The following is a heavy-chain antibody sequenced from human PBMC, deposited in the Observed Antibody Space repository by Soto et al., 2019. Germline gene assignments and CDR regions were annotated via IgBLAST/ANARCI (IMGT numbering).Heavy chain of an antibody. D-gene: IGHD3-10*01. CDR2: IYSSEKT. J-gene: IGHJ5*02. CDR1: GGSVSSNSYS. V-gene: IGHV4-39*01. CDR3: ARHGITMVRGVIITAGWFDP. Sequence: SETLSLTCTVSGGSVSSNSYSWGWIRQSPGKGLEWTGTIYSSEKTYYNPSLLSRVTISVDTSKNQFSLKLSSVTAADTAVYYCARHGITMVRGVIITAGWFDPWGQGTLVTVSS.